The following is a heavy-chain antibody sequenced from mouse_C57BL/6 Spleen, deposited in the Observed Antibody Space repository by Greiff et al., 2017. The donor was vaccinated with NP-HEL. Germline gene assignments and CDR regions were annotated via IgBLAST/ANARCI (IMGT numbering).Heavy chain of an antibody. CDR2: IYPGSGST. CDR1: GYTFTSYW. Sequence: QVQLKQPGAELVKPGASVKMSCKASGYTFTSYWITWVKQRPGQGLEWIGDIYPGSGSTNYNEKFKSKATLTVDTSSSTAYMQLSSLTSEDSAVYYCARDDYEGIWFAYWGQGTLVTVSA. J-gene: IGHJ3*01. CDR3: ARDDYEGIWFAY. D-gene: IGHD2-4*01. V-gene: IGHV1-55*01.